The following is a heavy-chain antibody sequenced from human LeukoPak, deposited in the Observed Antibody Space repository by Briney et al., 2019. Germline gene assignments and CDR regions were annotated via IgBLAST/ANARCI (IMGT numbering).Heavy chain of an antibody. CDR3: AKDSGKEMAGPYYSDH. D-gene: IGHD6-19*01. J-gene: IGHJ4*02. CDR1: GFTFSSYS. Sequence: GGSLRLSCAASGFTFSSYSMNWVRQAPGKGLEWVSSISSSSSYIYYADSVKGRFTISRDNAKNSLYLQMNSLRAEDTAVYYCAKDSGKEMAGPYYSDHWGQGTLVTVSS. V-gene: IGHV3-21*01. CDR2: ISSSSSYI.